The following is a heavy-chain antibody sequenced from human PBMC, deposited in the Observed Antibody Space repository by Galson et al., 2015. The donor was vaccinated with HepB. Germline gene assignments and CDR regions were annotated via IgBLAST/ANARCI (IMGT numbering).Heavy chain of an antibody. J-gene: IGHJ6*02. V-gene: IGHV1-58*01. CDR1: GFTFTSSA. CDR3: AGWDDSSGFIGVDV. Sequence: SVKVSCKASGFTFTSSAVQWVRQARGQRLEWIGWIVVGSGNTNYAQKFQERVTITRDMSTSTAYMELSSLRSEDTAVYYCAGWDDSSGFIGVDVWGQGTTVTVSS. CDR2: IVVGSGNT. D-gene: IGHD3-22*01.